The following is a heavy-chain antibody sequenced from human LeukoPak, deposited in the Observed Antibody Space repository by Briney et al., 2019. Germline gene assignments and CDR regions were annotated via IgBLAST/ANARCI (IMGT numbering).Heavy chain of an antibody. CDR3: ARVTTVTTLNYYYYYGMDV. CDR2: IYYSGST. D-gene: IGHD4-17*01. J-gene: IGHJ6*02. V-gene: IGHV4-30-4*01. Sequence: SQTLSLTCTVSGGSISSGDYYWSWIRQPPGKGLEWIGYIYYSGSTYYNPSLKSRVTISVDTSKNQFSLKLSSVTVADTAVYYCARVTTVTTLNYYYYYGMDVWGQGTTVTVSS. CDR1: GGSISSGDYY.